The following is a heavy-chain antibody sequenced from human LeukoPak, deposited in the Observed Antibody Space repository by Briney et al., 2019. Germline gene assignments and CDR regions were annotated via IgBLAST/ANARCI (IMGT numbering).Heavy chain of an antibody. Sequence: PSETLSLTCTVSGGSISSGGYYWSWIRQHPGKGLEWIGYIYYSGSTYYNPSLKSRVTISVDTSKNQFSLKLSSVTAADTAVYYCARESALTRYSYGYNYYYYMDVWGKGTTVTVSS. CDR2: IYYSGST. CDR3: ARESALTRYSYGYNYYYYMDV. D-gene: IGHD5-18*01. J-gene: IGHJ6*03. V-gene: IGHV4-31*03. CDR1: GGSISSGGYY.